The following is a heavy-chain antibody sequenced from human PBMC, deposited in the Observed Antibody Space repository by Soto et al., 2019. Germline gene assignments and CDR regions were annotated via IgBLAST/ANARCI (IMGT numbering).Heavy chain of an antibody. Sequence: PGGSLRLSCAASGFTFSSYSMNWVRQAPGKGLEWVSSISSSSSYIYYADSVKGRFTISRDNAKNSLYLQMNSLRAEDTAVYYCERGRWLQFYYYYGMDVWGQGTTVTVSS. CDR1: GFTFSSYS. V-gene: IGHV3-21*01. D-gene: IGHD5-12*01. CDR2: ISSSSSYI. J-gene: IGHJ6*02. CDR3: ERGRWLQFYYYYGMDV.